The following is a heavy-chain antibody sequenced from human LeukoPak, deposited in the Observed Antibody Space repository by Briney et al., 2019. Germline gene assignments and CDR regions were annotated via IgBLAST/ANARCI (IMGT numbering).Heavy chain of an antibody. V-gene: IGHV4-39*07. J-gene: IGHJ4*02. CDR1: GGSISSSSYY. Sequence: PSETLSLTCTVSGGSISSSSYYWGWIRQPPGKGLEWIGSIYYSGSTYYNPSLKSRVTMSVDTSKNQFSLKLSSVAAADTAVYYCAREVGGSPDYWGQGTLVTVSS. D-gene: IGHD3-16*01. CDR3: AREVGGSPDY. CDR2: IYYSGST.